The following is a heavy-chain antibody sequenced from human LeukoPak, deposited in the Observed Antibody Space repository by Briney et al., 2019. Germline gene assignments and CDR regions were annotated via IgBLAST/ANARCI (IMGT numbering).Heavy chain of an antibody. CDR1: GLTFSSYS. J-gene: IGHJ6*03. CDR2: ISTSSSYI. V-gene: IGHV3-21*04. D-gene: IGHD6-13*01. CDR3: ARVPHPPEHSSSWSPIPYYYYMDV. Sequence: PGGSLRLSCAASGLTFSSYSMNWVRQAPGKGLEWVSSISTSSSYINYADSVKGRFTISRDNAKNSLYLQMNSLRAEDTALYYCARVPHPPEHSSSWSPIPYYYYMDVWGKGTTVTVSS.